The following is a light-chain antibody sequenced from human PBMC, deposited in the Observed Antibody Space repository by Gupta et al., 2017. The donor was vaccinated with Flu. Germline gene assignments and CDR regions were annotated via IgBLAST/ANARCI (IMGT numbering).Light chain of an antibody. J-gene: IGLJ3*02. CDR1: KLGDKY. V-gene: IGLV3-1*01. CDR3: QAWDSSTAWV. CDR2: QDS. Sequence: SYKLTQPPSVSVSPGQTARITCSGDKLGDKYACWYQQKPGQSPVLVIYQDSKRPSGIPERFSGSNSGNTATLTISGTQAMDEADYYCQAWDSSTAWVFGGGTKLTVL.